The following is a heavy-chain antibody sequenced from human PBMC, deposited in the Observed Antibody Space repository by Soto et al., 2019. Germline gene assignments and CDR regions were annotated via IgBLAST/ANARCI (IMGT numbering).Heavy chain of an antibody. V-gene: IGHV4-59*01. Sequence: SETLSLTCTVSGGSISSYYWSWIRQPPGKGLELIGYIYYSGSTNYNPSLKSRVTISVDTSKNHFSLKLSSVTAADTAVYYCARRSGYSSGWYEGNGMDVWGQGTTVTVSS. CDR3: ARRSGYSSGWYEGNGMDV. CDR2: IYYSGST. D-gene: IGHD6-19*01. J-gene: IGHJ6*02. CDR1: GGSISSYY.